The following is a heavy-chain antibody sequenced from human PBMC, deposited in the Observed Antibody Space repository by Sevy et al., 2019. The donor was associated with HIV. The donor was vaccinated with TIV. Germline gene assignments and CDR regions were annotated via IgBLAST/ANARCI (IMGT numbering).Heavy chain of an antibody. Sequence: ASVKVSCKVSGYTLTELSMHWVRQAPGKGLEWMGGFDPEDGETIYAQKFQDRVTMTEDTSTDTAYMELSRLRSEDTAVYYCATLGVVGATTGLDYWGQGTLVTVSS. V-gene: IGHV1-24*01. J-gene: IGHJ4*02. CDR2: FDPEDGET. D-gene: IGHD1-26*01. CDR3: ATLGVVGATTGLDY. CDR1: GYTLTELS.